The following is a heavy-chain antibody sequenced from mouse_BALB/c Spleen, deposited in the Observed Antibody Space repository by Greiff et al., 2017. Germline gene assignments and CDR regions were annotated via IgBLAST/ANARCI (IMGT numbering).Heavy chain of an antibody. Sequence: VQLQQSGAELVRPGSSVKISCKASGYAFSSYWMNWVKQRPGQGLEWIGQIYPGDGDTNYNGKFKGKATLTADKSSSTAYMQLSSLTSEDSAVYFCARGEAFSYWGQVTLVTVSA. CDR2: IYPGDGDT. J-gene: IGHJ3*01. CDR3: ARGEAFSY. CDR1: GYAFSSYW. V-gene: IGHV1-80*01.